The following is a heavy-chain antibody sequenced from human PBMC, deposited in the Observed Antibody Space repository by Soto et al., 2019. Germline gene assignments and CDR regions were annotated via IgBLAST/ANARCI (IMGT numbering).Heavy chain of an antibody. CDR2: ISYDGSNK. V-gene: IGHV3-30*18. J-gene: IGHJ4*02. CDR3: AKVGCNWNPDY. Sequence: QVQLVESGGGVVQPGRSLRLSCAASGYSFSTYGMHWVRQAPGKGLEWIIFISYDGSNKFYLDSVKGRFSISRDNSRNTLYLQMDSLRPEDTATYYCAKVGCNWNPDYWGQGTLVTVSS. CDR1: GYSFSTYG. D-gene: IGHD1-20*01.